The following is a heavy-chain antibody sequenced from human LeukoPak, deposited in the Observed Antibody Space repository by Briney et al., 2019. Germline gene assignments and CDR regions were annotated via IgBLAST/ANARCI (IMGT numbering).Heavy chain of an antibody. CDR3: AKWGDYDVLTGYYVPDY. Sequence: GASLRLSCAASGFTFSNYAMSWVRQAPGKGLEWVSAIFCSGGSTYYADSVKGRFTVSRDNSRSTLYLQMKSLRAEDTALYYCAKWGDYDVLTGYYVPDYWGQGTRVTVSS. CDR1: GFTFSNYA. D-gene: IGHD3-9*01. CDR2: IFCSGGST. J-gene: IGHJ4*02. V-gene: IGHV3-23*01.